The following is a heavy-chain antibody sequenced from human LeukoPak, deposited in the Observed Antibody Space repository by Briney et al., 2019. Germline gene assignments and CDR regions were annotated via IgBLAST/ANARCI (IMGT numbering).Heavy chain of an antibody. CDR2: IFSSSTYI. Sequence: PGGSLRLSCAASGFTFSSYSMNWVRQAPGKGLEWVSFIFSSSTYIYYTDSVRGRFTISRDNSKNTLYLQMNSLRAEDTAVYYCARGPSGYHNTGGQGTLVTVSS. J-gene: IGHJ4*02. CDR3: ARGPSGYHNT. CDR1: GFTFSSYS. D-gene: IGHD5-12*01. V-gene: IGHV3-21*01.